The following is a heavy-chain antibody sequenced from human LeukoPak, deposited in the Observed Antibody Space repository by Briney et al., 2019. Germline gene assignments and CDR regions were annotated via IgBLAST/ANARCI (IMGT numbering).Heavy chain of an antibody. D-gene: IGHD4-11*01. CDR2: IWHDGSSQ. V-gene: IGHV3-33*06. Sequence: GRSLRLSCVASGFTFDHYAMHWVRQAPGKGLEWVAVIWHDGSSQYYAVSVKGRLTISRDNSMKTLYLQMNSLRVEDTAVYYCAKDAQRGFDYSNSLESWGQGTLVTVSS. CDR3: AKDAQRGFDYSNSLES. J-gene: IGHJ5*01. CDR1: GFTFDHYA.